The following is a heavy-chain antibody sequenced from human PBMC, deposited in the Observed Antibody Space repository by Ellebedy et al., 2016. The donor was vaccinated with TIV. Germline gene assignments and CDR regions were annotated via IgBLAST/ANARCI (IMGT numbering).Heavy chain of an antibody. CDR3: ARAIIAPRPYYFDS. CDR2: IYLTGST. CDR1: GASITVDHW. Sequence: SETLSLXCSVSGASITVDHWLSWVRQHPGKGLEWIGEIYLTGSTNYNPSLKSRVTMSIDKSKTQFSLKLTSVTAADTAVYYCARAIIAPRPYYFDSWGQGALVTVSS. D-gene: IGHD6-6*01. J-gene: IGHJ4*02. V-gene: IGHV4-4*02.